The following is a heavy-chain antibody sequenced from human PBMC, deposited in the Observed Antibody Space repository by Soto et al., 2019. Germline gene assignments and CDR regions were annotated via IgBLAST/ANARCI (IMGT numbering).Heavy chain of an antibody. CDR3: ASGYNWFDP. Sequence: ASVKVSCKASGYTFTGYYMHWVRQAPGQGLGGMGRINPNSGGTNDALKFQGRVTMTRDTSITTASMELSRLRSDDTAVYYCASGYNWFDPWGQGTLVTVSS. V-gene: IGHV1-2*02. CDR1: GYTFTGYY. D-gene: IGHD3-22*01. CDR2: INPNSGGT. J-gene: IGHJ5*02.